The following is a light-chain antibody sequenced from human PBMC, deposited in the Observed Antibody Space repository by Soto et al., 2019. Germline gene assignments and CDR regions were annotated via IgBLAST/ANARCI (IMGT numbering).Light chain of an antibody. CDR3: QQSYSTPIT. Sequence: DIQMTQSPSSLSASVGDSVSIXXRESKSIASYLNWYQQKPGKAPKLXIYAASSLQRGVPSRFSGSGSGTEFTLTISSLQPEDFATYYCQQSYSTPITFGQGTRLEIK. CDR2: AAS. CDR1: KSIASY. V-gene: IGKV1-39*01. J-gene: IGKJ5*01.